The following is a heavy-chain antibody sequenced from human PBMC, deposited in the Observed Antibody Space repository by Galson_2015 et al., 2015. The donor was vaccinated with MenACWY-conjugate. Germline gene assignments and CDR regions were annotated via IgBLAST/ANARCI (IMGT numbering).Heavy chain of an antibody. V-gene: IGHV5-51*01. CDR2: IYPGDSDT. Sequence: QSGAEVQKPGESLKISCKGSGYSFTSYGIGWVRPMPGKGLEWMGTIYPGDSDTRYSPSFQGQVTISADKSISTAYLQWSSLKATDTAMYYCATKVEMATIIPYYFDYWGQGTLVTVSS. CDR3: ATKVEMATIIPYYFDY. CDR1: GYSFTSYG. J-gene: IGHJ4*02. D-gene: IGHD5-24*01.